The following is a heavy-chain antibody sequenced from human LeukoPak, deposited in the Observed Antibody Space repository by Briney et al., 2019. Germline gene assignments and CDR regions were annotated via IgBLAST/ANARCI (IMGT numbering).Heavy chain of an antibody. V-gene: IGHV3-7*01. J-gene: IGHJ6*02. Sequence: PGGSLRLSCAASGFTFSSYWMSWVRQAPGKGLEWVANIKQDGSEKYYVDSVKGRFTISRDNAKNSLYLQMNSLRAEDTAVYYCARARYRGAAAGDYYYYGMDVWGQGTRSPSP. CDR2: IKQDGSEK. CDR3: ARARYRGAAAGDYYYYGMDV. D-gene: IGHD6-13*01. CDR1: GFTFSSYW.